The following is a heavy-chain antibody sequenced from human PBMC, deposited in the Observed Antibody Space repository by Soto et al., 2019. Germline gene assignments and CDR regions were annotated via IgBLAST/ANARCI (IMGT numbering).Heavy chain of an antibody. CDR3: AKVRPGTTYYYYYGMDV. Sequence: GGSLRLACAESGFTFSSYAMSWVRQAAGEGLEWVSAISGSGGSTYYADSVKGRFTISRDNSKNTLYLQMNSLRAEDTAVYYCAKVRPGTTYYYYYGMDVWGQGTTVTVSS. V-gene: IGHV3-23*01. D-gene: IGHD3-10*01. J-gene: IGHJ6*02. CDR1: GFTFSSYA. CDR2: ISGSGGST.